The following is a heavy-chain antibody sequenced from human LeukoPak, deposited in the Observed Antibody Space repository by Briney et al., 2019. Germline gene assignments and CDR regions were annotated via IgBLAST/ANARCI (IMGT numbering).Heavy chain of an antibody. Sequence: PSETLSLICTVSGGSISSSSYYWGWIRQPPGKGLEWIGSIYYSGSTYYNPSLKSRVTISVDTSKNQFSLKLSSVTAADTAVYYCARVILYSSSWYYFDYWGQGTLVTVSS. J-gene: IGHJ4*02. D-gene: IGHD6-13*01. V-gene: IGHV4-39*07. CDR2: IYYSGST. CDR1: GGSISSSSYY. CDR3: ARVILYSSSWYYFDY.